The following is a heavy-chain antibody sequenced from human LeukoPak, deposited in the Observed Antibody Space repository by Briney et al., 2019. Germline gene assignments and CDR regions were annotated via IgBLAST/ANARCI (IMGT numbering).Heavy chain of an antibody. CDR2: ISSSSSYI. V-gene: IGHV3-21*01. CDR3: ARDTSVVVYAIYYYYYYMDV. D-gene: IGHD2-8*02. J-gene: IGHJ6*03. Sequence: GGSLRLSCAASGFTFSSYSMNWVRQAPGNGLEWVSSISSSSSYIYYADSVKGRFTISRDNAKNSLYLQMNSLRAEDTAVYYCARDTSVVVYAIYYYYYYMDVWGKGTTVTVSS. CDR1: GFTFSSYS.